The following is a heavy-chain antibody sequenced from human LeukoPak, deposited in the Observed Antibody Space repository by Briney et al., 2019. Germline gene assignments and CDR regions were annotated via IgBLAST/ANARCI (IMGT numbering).Heavy chain of an antibody. CDR2: ISGSGGST. Sequence: GGSLRLSCAASGFTFSSYAMRWVRQAPGKGLEWVSAISGSGGSTYYADSVKGRFTISRDNSKNTLYLQMNSLRAEDTAVYYCAKDRRGTVTYFDYWGQGTLVTVSS. J-gene: IGHJ4*02. D-gene: IGHD4-11*01. V-gene: IGHV3-23*01. CDR3: AKDRRGTVTYFDY. CDR1: GFTFSSYA.